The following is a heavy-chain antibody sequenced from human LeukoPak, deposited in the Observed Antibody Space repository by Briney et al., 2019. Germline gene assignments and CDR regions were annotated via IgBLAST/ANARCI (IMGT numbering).Heavy chain of an antibody. D-gene: IGHD6-13*01. CDR3: ARGGGLTAATHYYYGLDV. V-gene: IGHV1-2*02. Sequence: ASVKVSCLGSGFTFTGYYIHWVRQAPGQGLEWLGWINPNSGGANYAQDFQGRVTMTRDTSPGTAYMELSSLRSDDTAVYYCARGGGLTAATHYYYGLDVWGQGTLVTVSS. J-gene: IGHJ6*02. CDR2: INPNSGGA. CDR1: GFTFTGYY.